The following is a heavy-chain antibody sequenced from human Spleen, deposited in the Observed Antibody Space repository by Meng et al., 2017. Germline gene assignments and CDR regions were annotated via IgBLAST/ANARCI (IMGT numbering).Heavy chain of an antibody. CDR3: ARDRYDYVWGSYRYFKGIDY. CDR1: GFTVSSNE. J-gene: IGHJ4*02. V-gene: IGHV3-38-3*01. CDR2: ISGDST. D-gene: IGHD3-16*02. Sequence: GESLKISCAASGFTVSSNEMSWVRQAPGKGLEWVSSISGDSTYFADSVKGRFTISRDNSKNTLYLQMNSLRAEDTAVYYCARDRYDYVWGSYRYFKGIDYWGQGTLVTVSS.